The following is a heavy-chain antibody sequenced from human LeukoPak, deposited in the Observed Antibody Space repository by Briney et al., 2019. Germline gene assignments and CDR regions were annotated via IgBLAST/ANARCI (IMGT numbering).Heavy chain of an antibody. V-gene: IGHV4-34*01. CDR2: INHSVGT. D-gene: IGHD6-13*01. CDR3: ARHTYSSSWDHLPPKYNWFDP. Sequence: PSETLSLTCSVYSGSFSGYYWSWIRQPPGKGLEWIGEINHSVGTNYNPSLKSRVTMSLDTSKNQFSLKLSSVTAADTAVYYCARHTYSSSWDHLPPKYNWFDPWGQGTLVTVSS. CDR1: SGSFSGYY. J-gene: IGHJ5*02.